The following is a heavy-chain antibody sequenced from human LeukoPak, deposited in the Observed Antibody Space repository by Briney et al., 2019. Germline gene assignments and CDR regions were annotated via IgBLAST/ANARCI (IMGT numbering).Heavy chain of an antibody. D-gene: IGHD3-22*01. CDR2: INHSGST. CDR1: GLTFSSYS. J-gene: IGHJ3*02. Sequence: GSLRLSCAASGLTFSSYSMNWVRQAPGKGLEWIGEINHSGSTNYNPSLKSRVTISVDTSKNQFSLKLSSVTAADTAVYFCARGPYSYDSSGAFDIWGQGTMVTVSS. CDR3: ARGPYSYDSSGAFDI. V-gene: IGHV4-34*01.